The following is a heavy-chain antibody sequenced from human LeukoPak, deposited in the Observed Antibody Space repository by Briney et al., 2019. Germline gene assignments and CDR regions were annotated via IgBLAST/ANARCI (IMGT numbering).Heavy chain of an antibody. J-gene: IGHJ3*02. CDR2: ISSSGSTI. V-gene: IGHV3-48*03. CDR1: GFTFSSYE. Sequence: PGGSLRLSCAASGFTFSSYEMNWVRQAPGKGLEWVSYISSSGSTIYYADSVKGRFTISRDNAKNSLYLQMNSLRAEDTAVYYCARFLLPTMISFAFDIWGQGTMVTVSS. D-gene: IGHD3-22*01. CDR3: ARFLLPTMISFAFDI.